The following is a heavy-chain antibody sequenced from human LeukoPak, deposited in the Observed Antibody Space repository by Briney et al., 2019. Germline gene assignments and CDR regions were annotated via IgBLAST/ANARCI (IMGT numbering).Heavy chain of an antibody. CDR2: ISSSGSTI. J-gene: IGHJ4*02. CDR3: ATSFGPVIAAAGTGAD. CDR1: GFTFSSYE. Sequence: GGSLRLSCAASGFTFSSYEMNWVRQAPGKGLEWVSYISSSGSTIYYADSVKGRFTISRDNSKNTLSLQMSSLRAGDTAIYYCATSFGPVIAAAGTGADWGQGTLVTVSS. V-gene: IGHV3-48*03. D-gene: IGHD6-13*01.